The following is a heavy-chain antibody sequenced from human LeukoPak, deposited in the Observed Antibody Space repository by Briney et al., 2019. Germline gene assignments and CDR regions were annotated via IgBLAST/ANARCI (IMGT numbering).Heavy chain of an antibody. V-gene: IGHV3-15*01. J-gene: IGHJ3*02. D-gene: IGHD1-26*01. CDR3: TTGERSYLAFDI. Sequence: GGSLRLSCAVSGFTFSNAWMSWVRQAPGKGLEWVGRIKSKTDGGTTDCAAPVKGRFTISRDDSKNTLYLQMNSLNTEDTAVYYCTTGERSYLAFDIWGQGTMVTVSS. CDR1: GFTFSNAW. CDR2: IKSKTDGGTT.